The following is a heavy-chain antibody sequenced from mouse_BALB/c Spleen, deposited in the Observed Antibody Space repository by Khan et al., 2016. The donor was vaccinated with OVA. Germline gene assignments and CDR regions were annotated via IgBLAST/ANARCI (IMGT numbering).Heavy chain of an antibody. V-gene: IGHV9-3-1*01. Sequence: LVESGTELKKPGETVKISCKASGHTFTNFGMNWVKQAPGKGLKWMGWINTYTGEPTYADDFNGRFASSLEASASTAYLQINNLTNEDPATYFCSRPPYFSYPIDNWGQGASVTVSS. J-gene: IGHJ4*01. CDR1: GHTFTNFG. D-gene: IGHD2-10*01. CDR3: SRPPYFSYPIDN. CDR2: INTYTGEP.